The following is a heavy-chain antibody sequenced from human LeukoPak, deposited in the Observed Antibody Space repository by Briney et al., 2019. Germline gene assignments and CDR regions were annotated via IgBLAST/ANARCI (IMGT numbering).Heavy chain of an antibody. Sequence: PGGSLTLSCTASGYTFNNRPISGPRQAPGKGLEWVSGISGSGSSTYYADSVKGRFTISRDNLKNTLYLQMNSLRAEDTAIYYCAKTSGRDFWSGYTYYFDYWGQGTLVTVSS. CDR2: ISGSGSST. CDR1: GYTFNNRP. CDR3: AKTSGRDFWSGYTYYFDY. V-gene: IGHV3-23*01. D-gene: IGHD3-3*01. J-gene: IGHJ4*02.